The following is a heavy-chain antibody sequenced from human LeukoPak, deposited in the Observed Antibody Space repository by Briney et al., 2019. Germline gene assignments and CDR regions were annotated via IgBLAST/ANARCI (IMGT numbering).Heavy chain of an antibody. V-gene: IGHV4-4*02. CDR3: ARTPVVVAATGGNWFDP. CDR1: GGSISSSNW. D-gene: IGHD2-15*01. J-gene: IGHJ5*02. Sequence: SETLSLTCAVSGGSISSSNWWSWVRQPPGKGLEWIGEIYHSGSTNYNPSLKSRVTISVDKSKNQFSLKLSSVTAADTAVYYCARTPVVVAATGGNWFDPWGQGTLVTVSS. CDR2: IYHSGST.